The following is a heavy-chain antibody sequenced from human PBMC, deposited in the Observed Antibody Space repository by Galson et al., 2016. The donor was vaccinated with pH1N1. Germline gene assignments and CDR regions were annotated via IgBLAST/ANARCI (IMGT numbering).Heavy chain of an antibody. CDR2: IYWDDDK. CDR3: AHREVTITNAFDV. Sequence: PALVKPTQTLTLTCTFSGFSISSSGMGVGWIRQPPGKALEWLALIYWDDDKRYSPSLKSRLNITKDISKNQVVLTMTNMDPADTATYYCAHREVTITNAFDVWGQGTMVTVSS. V-gene: IGHV2-5*02. J-gene: IGHJ3*01. D-gene: IGHD5-12*01. CDR1: GFSISSSGMG.